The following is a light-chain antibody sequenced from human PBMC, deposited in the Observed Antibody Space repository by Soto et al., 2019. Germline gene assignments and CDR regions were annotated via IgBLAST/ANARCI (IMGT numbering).Light chain of an antibody. CDR1: QSLSNNIY. CDR3: QQYGNSPQT. V-gene: IGKV3-20*01. J-gene: IGKJ1*01. Sequence: EKVIPPSPPPPSLSPGERATPSRRASQSLSNNIYLAWYQQKPGQAPRLLIYGASSRATGIPNRFSGSGSGTDFTLTISRLEPEDFAVYYCQQYGNSPQTFGQGTKVDI. CDR2: GAS.